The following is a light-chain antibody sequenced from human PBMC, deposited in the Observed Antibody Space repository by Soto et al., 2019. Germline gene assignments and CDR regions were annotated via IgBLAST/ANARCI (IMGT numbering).Light chain of an antibody. CDR1: QSVASTY. CDR3: QQYGSSGT. V-gene: IGKV3-20*01. CDR2: GAS. J-gene: IGKJ1*01. Sequence: EIVLTQSPGTLSLSPGEGATLSCRASQSVASTYLAWYRQKPGQAPRLLIYGASNRATGIPDRFSGSGSGTDFTLTISRLEPEDFAVYYCQQYGSSGTFGQGTKVDI.